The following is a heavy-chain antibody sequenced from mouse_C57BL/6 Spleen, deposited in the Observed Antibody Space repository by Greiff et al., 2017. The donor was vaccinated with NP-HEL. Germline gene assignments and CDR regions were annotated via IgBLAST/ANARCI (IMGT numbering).Heavy chain of an antibody. CDR3: ARGSGYAMDY. Sequence: VQLKESGGGLVKPGGSLKLSCAASGFTLSDYGMHWVRQAPEKGLEWVAYISSGSSTIYYADTVKGRFTISRDNAKNTLFLQMTSLRSEDTAMYYCARGSGYAMDYWGQGTSVTVSS. D-gene: IGHD3-1*01. CDR1: GFTLSDYG. CDR2: ISSGSSTI. V-gene: IGHV5-17*01. J-gene: IGHJ4*01.